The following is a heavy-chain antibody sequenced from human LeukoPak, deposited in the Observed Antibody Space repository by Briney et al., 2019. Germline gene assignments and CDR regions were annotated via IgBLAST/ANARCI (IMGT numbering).Heavy chain of an antibody. J-gene: IGHJ4*02. V-gene: IGHV3-23*01. Sequence: GGSLRLSCAASGFAFSTFGMSWVRQAPGKGLEWVSALSGNGVKTYYADSVRGRFTISRDNSKNTMFPQMNSLRGEDTAVYYYGKDLNWAFDHWGQGTLVTVSS. CDR2: LSGNGVKT. CDR3: GKDLNWAFDH. D-gene: IGHD7-27*01. CDR1: GFAFSTFG.